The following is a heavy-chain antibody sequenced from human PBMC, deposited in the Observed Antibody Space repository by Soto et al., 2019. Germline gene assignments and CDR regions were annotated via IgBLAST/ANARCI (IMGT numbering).Heavy chain of an antibody. Sequence: QVHLVQSGAEVKKPGSSVKVSCKASGGTFSTSSINWLRQAPGQRPEWMGNILPVFGTADYAQKFRDRVTIDEDKSTNTAYMELHSLFSEDAAVYYCARGHEYGGNSDAFDIWGQGTVVTVSS. CDR3: ARGHEYGGNSDAFDI. J-gene: IGHJ3*02. CDR2: ILPVFGTA. D-gene: IGHD4-17*01. V-gene: IGHV1-69*14. CDR1: GGTFSTSS.